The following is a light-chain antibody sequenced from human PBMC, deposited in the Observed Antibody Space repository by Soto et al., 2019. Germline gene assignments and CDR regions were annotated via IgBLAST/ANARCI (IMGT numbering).Light chain of an antibody. Sequence: EIVLTQSPGTLTLAPWERATLSCRASQSVSIKLAWYQQQPGQAPRLLIYDTSTRATGIPARFSGSGSGTEFTLTIRSLQSEDLAVYYCQKYNNWPPITVGEGTRLEIK. CDR1: QSVSIK. CDR3: QKYNNWPPIT. V-gene: IGKV3-15*01. J-gene: IGKJ5*01. CDR2: DTS.